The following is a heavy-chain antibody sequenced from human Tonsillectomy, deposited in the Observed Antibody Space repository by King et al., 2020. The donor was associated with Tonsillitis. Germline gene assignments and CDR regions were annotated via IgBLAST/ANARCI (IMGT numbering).Heavy chain of an antibody. CDR2: IYSGGST. V-gene: IGHV3-53*01. CDR1: GLTVSSNY. J-gene: IGHJ3*01. Sequence: VQLVESGGGLIQPGGSLRLSCAASGLTVSSNYMSWVRQAPGKGLEWVSDIYSGGSTYYAGSVRGRFTISRDNSKNTVYLQMNSLKGEDTAVYYCARDSSDNGDRRGAFDVWGQGTIVTVSS. D-gene: IGHD4-17*01. CDR3: ARDSSDNGDRRGAFDV.